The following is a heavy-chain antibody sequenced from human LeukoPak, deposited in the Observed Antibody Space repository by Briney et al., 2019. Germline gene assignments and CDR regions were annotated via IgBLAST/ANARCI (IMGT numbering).Heavy chain of an antibody. CDR1: GGSFSAYY. J-gene: IGHJ4*02. CDR2: INHSGST. D-gene: IGHD3-22*01. Sequence: KPSETLSLTCAVCGGSFSAYYWSWIRQPPGKGLEWIGEINHSGSTNYNPSLKSRVTLSVDTSKSQFSLKLSSVTAADTAVYYCARVGYYDSSGYYDFDYWGQGTLVTASS. V-gene: IGHV4-34*01. CDR3: ARVGYYDSSGYYDFDY.